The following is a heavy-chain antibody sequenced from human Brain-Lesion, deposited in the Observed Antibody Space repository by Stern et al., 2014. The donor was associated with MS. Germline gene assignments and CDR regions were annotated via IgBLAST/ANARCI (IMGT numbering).Heavy chain of an antibody. CDR2: MYQSGIP. Sequence: QVQLQESGPGLVKPSGTLSLTCAVSGGSISRGNWWSWVRQSPGKRLEWIGEMYQSGIPNYNPSLESRVSISIDKSKNQFSLKVYSLTAADTAVYYCASNRGSGSFFDSWGQGSLVTVSS. J-gene: IGHJ4*02. CDR1: GGSISRGNW. CDR3: ASNRGSGSFFDS. V-gene: IGHV4-4*02. D-gene: IGHD1-26*01.